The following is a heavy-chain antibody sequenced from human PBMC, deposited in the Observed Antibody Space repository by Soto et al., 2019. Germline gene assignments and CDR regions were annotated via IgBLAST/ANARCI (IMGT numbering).Heavy chain of an antibody. J-gene: IGHJ4*02. D-gene: IGHD6-13*01. Sequence: GGSLRLSXAASGFTFSDYYMSWIRQAPGKGLEWVSYISGSGSTIHDADSVKGRFTISRDNAKNSLYLQMNSLRAEDTAVYYCARVGAIAAAGTPDYWGQGTLVTVSS. CDR1: GFTFSDYY. CDR2: ISGSGSTI. CDR3: ARVGAIAAAGTPDY. V-gene: IGHV3-11*01.